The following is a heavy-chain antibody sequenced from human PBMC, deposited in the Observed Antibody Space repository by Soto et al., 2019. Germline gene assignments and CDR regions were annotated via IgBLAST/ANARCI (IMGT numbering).Heavy chain of an antibody. CDR2: IIPIFGTA. CDR1: GGTFSSYA. J-gene: IGHJ4*02. Sequence: ASVKVSCKASGGTFSSYAISWVRQAPGQGLEWMGGIIPIFGTANYAQKFQGRVTITADESTSTAYMELSSLRSEDTAVYYCARDNRPWYYDSSGYLYYFDYWGQGTLVTVSS. D-gene: IGHD3-22*01. CDR3: ARDNRPWYYDSSGYLYYFDY. V-gene: IGHV1-69*13.